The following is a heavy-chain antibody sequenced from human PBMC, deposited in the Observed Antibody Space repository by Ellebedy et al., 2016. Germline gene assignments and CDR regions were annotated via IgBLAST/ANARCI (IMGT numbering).Heavy chain of an antibody. V-gene: IGHV3-21*01. Sequence: GESLKISCAASGFTFSSYSMNWVRQAPGKGLEWVSSISSSSSYIYYADSVKGRFTISRDNAKNSLYLQMNSLRAEDTAVYYCARDQRYGMDVWGQGTTVTVSS. CDR1: GFTFSSYS. J-gene: IGHJ6*02. CDR3: ARDQRYGMDV. CDR2: ISSSSSYI.